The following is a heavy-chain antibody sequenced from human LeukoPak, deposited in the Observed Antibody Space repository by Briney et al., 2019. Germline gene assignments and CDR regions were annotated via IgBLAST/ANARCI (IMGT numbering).Heavy chain of an antibody. CDR1: GYTFTSYG. CDR3: ARESSGSSGWYYDYYYYMDV. J-gene: IGHJ6*03. D-gene: IGHD6-19*01. CDR2: ISAYNGNT. V-gene: IGHV1-18*01. Sequence: ASVKVSCKASGYTFTSYGISWVRQAPRQGLEWMGWISAYNGNTNYAQKLQGRVTMTTDTSTSTAYMELRSLRSDDTAVYYCARESSGSSGWYYDYYYYMDVWGKGTTVTVSS.